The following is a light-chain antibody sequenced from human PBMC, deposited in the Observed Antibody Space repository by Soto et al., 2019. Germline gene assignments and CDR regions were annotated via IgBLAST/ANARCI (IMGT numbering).Light chain of an antibody. V-gene: IGLV1-51*01. CDR3: GTWDSRLSVWV. CDR2: DSD. Sequence: QSVLTQPPSVSAAPGQKVIISCSGSTSNIRNNDVSWYQLLPGTAPKLLIYDSDKRPSGIRDRFSGSKSGTSATLGITGLQTGDEADYYCGTWDSRLSVWVFGGGTKLTVL. CDR1: TSNIRNND. J-gene: IGLJ3*02.